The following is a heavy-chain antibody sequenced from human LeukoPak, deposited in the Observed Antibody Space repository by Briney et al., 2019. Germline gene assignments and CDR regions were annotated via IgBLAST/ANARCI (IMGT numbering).Heavy chain of an antibody. CDR1: GGSISSSSYY. V-gene: IGHV4-39*07. D-gene: IGHD6-19*01. J-gene: IGHJ6*03. CDR3: ARDLRYNRGWYPSGMDV. CDR2: IYYSGST. Sequence: SETLSLTCTVSGGSISSSSYYWGWIRQPPGKGLEWIGSIYYSGSTYYNPSLKSRVTISVDTSKNQFSLKLSSVTAADTAVYYCARDLRYNRGWYPSGMDVWGKGTTVTISS.